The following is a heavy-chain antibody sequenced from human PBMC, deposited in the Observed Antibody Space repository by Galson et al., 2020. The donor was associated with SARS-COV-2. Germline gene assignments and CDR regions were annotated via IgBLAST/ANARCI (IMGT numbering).Heavy chain of an antibody. CDR3: AKDFYYDSSASYPLFHY. J-gene: IGHJ4*03. V-gene: IGHV3-30*02. Sequence: QLGESLKISCEASGFSFSSYGMHWVRQAPGKGLEWVALIRSDGSKKYYAGSVKGRFIISRDNSKNTLYLQINSLRPEDTAVYYCAKDFYYDSSASYPLFHYWGQGTTVTVSS. D-gene: IGHD3-22*01. CDR1: GFSFSSYG. CDR2: IRSDGSKK.